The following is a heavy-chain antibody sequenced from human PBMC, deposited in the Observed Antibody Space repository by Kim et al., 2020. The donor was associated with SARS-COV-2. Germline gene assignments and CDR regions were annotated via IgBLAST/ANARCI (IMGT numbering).Heavy chain of an antibody. CDR2: ISGSGGST. D-gene: IGHD1-26*01. V-gene: IGHV3-23*01. J-gene: IGHJ6*02. CDR1: GFTFSSYA. Sequence: GGSLRLSCAASGFTFSSYAMSWVRQAPGKGLEWVSAISGSGGSTYYADSVKGRFTISRDNSKNTLYLQMNCLRAEDTAVYYCANRDLSGSFYYYYGMDVWGQGTTVTVSS. CDR3: ANRDLSGSFYYYYGMDV.